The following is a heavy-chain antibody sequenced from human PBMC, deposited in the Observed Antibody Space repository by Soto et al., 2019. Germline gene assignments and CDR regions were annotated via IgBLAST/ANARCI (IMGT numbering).Heavy chain of an antibody. D-gene: IGHD1-26*01. V-gene: IGHV4-34*01. CDR2: INHSGST. J-gene: IGHJ6*02. Sequence: SETLSLTCAVYGGSFSGYYWSWIRQPPGKGLEWIGEINHSGSTNYNPSLKSRVTISVDTSKNQFSLKLSSVTAADTAVYYCASSGGASWRGGGYYYYYGMDVWGQGTTVT. CDR1: GGSFSGYY. CDR3: ASSGGASWRGGGYYYYYGMDV.